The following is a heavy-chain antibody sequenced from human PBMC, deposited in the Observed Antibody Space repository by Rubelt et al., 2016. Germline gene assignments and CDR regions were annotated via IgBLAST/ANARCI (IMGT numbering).Heavy chain of an antibody. D-gene: IGHD3-10*01. J-gene: IGHJ4*02. Sequence: QLQLQESGPGLVKPSETLSLTCNVSGGSISTSSYYWGWIRQPPGKGLEWIGNIYYSGDTFYTPSLKSRVTISVDTSEDQISLKLTSVSGAGMAVYGGAGRRTSGADFDRGRQGTLVTGSS. CDR3: AGRRTSGADFDR. CDR1: GGSISTSSYY. CDR2: IYYSGDT. V-gene: IGHV4-39*01.